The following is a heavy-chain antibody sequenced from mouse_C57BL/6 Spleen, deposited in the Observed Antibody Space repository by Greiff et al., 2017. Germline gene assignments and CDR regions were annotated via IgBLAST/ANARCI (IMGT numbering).Heavy chain of an antibody. J-gene: IGHJ4*01. Sequence: VQLQESGPELVKPGASVKISCKASGYSFTSYYIHWVKQRPGQGLEWIGWIYPGSGNTKYNEKFKGKATLTADTSSSTAYMQLSSLTSGDSAFYYCARVYYDCGGDAMDYWGQGTSVTVSS. V-gene: IGHV1-66*01. D-gene: IGHD2-4*01. CDR1: GYSFTSYY. CDR3: ARVYYDCGGDAMDY. CDR2: IYPGSGNT.